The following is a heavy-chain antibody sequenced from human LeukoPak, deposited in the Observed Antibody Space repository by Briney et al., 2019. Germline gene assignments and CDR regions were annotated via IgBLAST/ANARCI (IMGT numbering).Heavy chain of an antibody. V-gene: IGHV3-30*02. J-gene: IGHJ4*02. CDR1: GFTFRNYG. CDR3: ARVAVDIVATSPRWVFDY. CDR2: IRYDGSNK. Sequence: GGSLRLSCTVSGFTFRNYGMNWVRQAPGKGLEWVAFIRYDGSNKYYADSVKGRFTISRDNSKKTLYLQMNSLRAEDTAVYYCARVAVDIVATSPRWVFDYWGQGTLVTVSS. D-gene: IGHD5-12*01.